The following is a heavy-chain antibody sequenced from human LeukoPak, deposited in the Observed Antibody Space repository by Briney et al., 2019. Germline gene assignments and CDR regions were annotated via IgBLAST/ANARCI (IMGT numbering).Heavy chain of an antibody. D-gene: IGHD6-19*01. CDR3: ARPHSGWYFFDY. CDR1: GYTFTSYY. V-gene: IGHV1-46*01. Sequence: EASVKVSCKASGYTFTSYYMHWVRLAPGQGLEWMGIINRSGGSTSYAQKFQGRVTMTRDTSTSTVYMELSSLRSEDTAVYYCARPHSGWYFFDYWGQGTLVTVSS. J-gene: IGHJ4*02. CDR2: INRSGGST.